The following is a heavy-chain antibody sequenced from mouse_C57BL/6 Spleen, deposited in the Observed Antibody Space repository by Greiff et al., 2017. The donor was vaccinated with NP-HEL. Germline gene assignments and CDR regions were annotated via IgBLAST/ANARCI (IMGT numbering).Heavy chain of an antibody. V-gene: IGHV1-62-2*01. Sequence: QVQLQQSGAELVKPGASVKLSCKASGYTFTEYTINWVKQRSGQGLEWIGWFYPGSGSIRYNQKFKGKATLTADKSSSTAYMELSRLTSEDSAVYFCARHEEDYYGSSGGFAYWGQGTLVTVSA. D-gene: IGHD1-1*01. J-gene: IGHJ3*01. CDR1: GYTFTEYT. CDR2: FYPGSGSI. CDR3: ARHEEDYYGSSGGFAY.